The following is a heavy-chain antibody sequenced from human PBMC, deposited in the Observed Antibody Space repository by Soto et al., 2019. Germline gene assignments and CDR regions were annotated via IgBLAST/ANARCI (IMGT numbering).Heavy chain of an antibody. CDR1: GYSFTSYW. D-gene: IGHD6-19*01. V-gene: IGHV5-51*01. Sequence: GESLKISCKGSGYSFTSYWTGWVRQMPGKGLEWMGIIYPGDSDTRYSPSFQGQVTISADKSISTAYLQWSSLKASDTAMYYCARHRSRSSGWYGPRIYYYYGMDVWGQGTTVTVSS. CDR2: IYPGDSDT. J-gene: IGHJ6*02. CDR3: ARHRSRSSGWYGPRIYYYYGMDV.